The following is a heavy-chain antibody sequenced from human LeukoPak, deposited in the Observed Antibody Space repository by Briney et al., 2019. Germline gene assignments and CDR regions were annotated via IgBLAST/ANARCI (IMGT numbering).Heavy chain of an antibody. J-gene: IGHJ4*02. Sequence: PGGSLRLSCVASGFTFTNYWMFWVRQAPGKGLEWVANIKEDGSEKYYVDSVKGRFTISRDNAKNSLYLQMNSLRAEDTAVYYCARLRVVVAAIRADYFDYWGQGTLVTVSS. CDR3: ARLRVVVAAIRADYFDY. V-gene: IGHV3-7*01. CDR2: IKEDGSEK. CDR1: GFTFTNYW. D-gene: IGHD2-15*01.